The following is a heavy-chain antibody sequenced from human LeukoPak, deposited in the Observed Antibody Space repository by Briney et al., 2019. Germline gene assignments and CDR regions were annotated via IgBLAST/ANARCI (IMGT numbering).Heavy chain of an antibody. CDR2: ISGYNGNT. V-gene: IGHV1-18*04. CDR3: ARDPLDYGDY. CDR1: GYTFTSYA. Sequence: ASVKVSCKASGYTFTSYAISWVREAPGQGLEWMGWISGYNGNTNYAQKLQGRVTMTTDTSTSTAYMELRSLRSDDTAVYYCARDPLDYGDYWGQGTLVTVSS. J-gene: IGHJ4*02.